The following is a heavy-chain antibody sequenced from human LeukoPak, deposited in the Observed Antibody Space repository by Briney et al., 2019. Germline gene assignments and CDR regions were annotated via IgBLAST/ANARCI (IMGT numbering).Heavy chain of an antibody. CDR2: IYYSGST. V-gene: IGHV4-59*01. D-gene: IGHD5-18*01. J-gene: IGHJ2*01. CDR3: ARGRRGEDTASWWIQLSEYFDL. Sequence: SETLSLTCTVSGGSISSYYWSWIRQPPGKGLEWIGYIYYSGSTNYNPSLKSRVTISVDTSKNQFSLKLSSVTAADTAVYYCARGRRGEDTASWWIQLSEYFDLWGRGTLVTVSS. CDR1: GGSISSYY.